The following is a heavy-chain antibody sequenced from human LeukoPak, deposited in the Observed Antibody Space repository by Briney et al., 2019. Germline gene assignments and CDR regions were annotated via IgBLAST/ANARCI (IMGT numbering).Heavy chain of an antibody. CDR3: TRTTFLGSTYFQH. V-gene: IGHV1-8*01. Sequence: ASVKVSCKASGYTFTSYDINWVRQATGQGLEWMGWMNPNSGKTGYAQKFQGRVTMTTDTSTNTAYMELRSLRPDDTAVYYCTRTTFLGSTYFQHWGQGTLVTVSS. CDR2: MNPNSGKT. CDR1: GYTFTSYD. J-gene: IGHJ1*01. D-gene: IGHD1-1*01.